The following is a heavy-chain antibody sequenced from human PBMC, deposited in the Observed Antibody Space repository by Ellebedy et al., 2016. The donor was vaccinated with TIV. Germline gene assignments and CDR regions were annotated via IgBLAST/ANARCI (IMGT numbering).Heavy chain of an antibody. D-gene: IGHD3-22*01. J-gene: IGHJ5*02. V-gene: IGHV4-34*01. CDR1: GWSFSGYY. CDR2: INHSGST. CDR3: ARLYYYDSSGLDP. Sequence: SETLSLXXAVYGWSFSGYYWSWIRQPPGKGLEWIGEINHSGSTNYNPSLKSRVTISVDTSKNQFSLKLSSVTAADTAVYYCARLYYYDSSGLDPWGQGTLVTVSS.